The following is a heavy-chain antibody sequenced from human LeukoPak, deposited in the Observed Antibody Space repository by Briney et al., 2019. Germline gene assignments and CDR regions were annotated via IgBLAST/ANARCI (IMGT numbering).Heavy chain of an antibody. J-gene: IGHJ4*02. V-gene: IGHV4-31*03. Sequence: SETLSLTCTVSGGSISSGGYYWSWIRQHPGKGLEWIGYIYYSGSTCYNPSLKSRVTISVDTSKNQFSLKLSSVTAADTAVYYCASSNGGDYGDYGAFDYWGQGTLVTVSS. D-gene: IGHD4-17*01. CDR2: IYYSGST. CDR3: ASSNGGDYGDYGAFDY. CDR1: GGSISSGGYY.